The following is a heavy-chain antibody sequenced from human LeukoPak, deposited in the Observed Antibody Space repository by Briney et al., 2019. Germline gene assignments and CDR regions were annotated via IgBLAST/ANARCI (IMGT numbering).Heavy chain of an antibody. V-gene: IGHV4-34*01. J-gene: IGHJ5*02. D-gene: IGHD6-13*01. CDR1: GGSFSGYY. CDR3: ARDPVSAAKGSGWFDP. Sequence: SETLSLTCTVYGGSFSGYYWSWIRQPPGKGLEWVGEINHSGSTNYNPSLKSRVTISVDTSKNQFSLKLSSVTAADTAVYYCARDPVSAAKGSGWFDPWGQGTLVTVSS. CDR2: INHSGST.